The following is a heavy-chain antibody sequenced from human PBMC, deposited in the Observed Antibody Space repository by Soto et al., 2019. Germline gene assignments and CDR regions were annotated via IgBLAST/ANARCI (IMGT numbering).Heavy chain of an antibody. CDR1: GGSISSYY. D-gene: IGHD1-1*01. J-gene: IGHJ3*02. V-gene: IGHV4-59*01. CDR2: IYYSGST. CDR3: AKITSATDAFDI. Sequence: PSETLSLTCTVSGGSISSYYWSWIRQPPGKGLEWIGYIYYSGSTNYNPSLKSRVTISVDTSKNQFSLKLSSVTAADTAVYYCAKITSATDAFDIWGQGTMVTVS.